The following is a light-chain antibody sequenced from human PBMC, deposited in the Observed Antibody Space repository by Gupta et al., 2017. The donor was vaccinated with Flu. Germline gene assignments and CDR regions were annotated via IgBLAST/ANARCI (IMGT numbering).Light chain of an antibody. V-gene: IGLV3-1*01. CDR1: RLEDKY. J-gene: IGLJ3*02. CDR2: QDT. CDR3: QTWDRNTWV. Sequence: SYELTLPPSVSLSPGQTASITCSADRLEDKYVSWHHQKPGQSPVLVIYQDTNRPSGIPERFSGSTSGATAALTMGETQARDEDDYDWQTWDRNTWVFGGGTKLTVL.